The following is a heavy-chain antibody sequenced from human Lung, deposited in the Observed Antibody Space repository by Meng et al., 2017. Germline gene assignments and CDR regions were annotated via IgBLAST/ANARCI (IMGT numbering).Heavy chain of an antibody. D-gene: IGHD2-21*01. CDR1: GVRFSSNLAA. Sequence: QVRLTHAGPGLFKPLMVLPPTCALPGVRFSSNLAAWNLIRQTPSRGLEWRGRTYYRSKWYSEYATSVRKQITISGDTSNNQFSLQLNSLTPEDTAVYYCTGVGHKNWFDSWGQGSLVTVSS. V-gene: IGHV6-1*01. CDR3: TGVGHKNWFDS. CDR2: TYYRSKWYS. J-gene: IGHJ5*01.